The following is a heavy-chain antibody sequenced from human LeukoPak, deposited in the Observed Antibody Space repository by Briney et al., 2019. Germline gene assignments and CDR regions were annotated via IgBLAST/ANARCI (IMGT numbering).Heavy chain of an antibody. CDR1: GGSISSGSYY. Sequence: SQTLSLTCTVSGGSISSGSYYWSWIPQPAGKGLEWIGRNYTSGSTNYNPSLKSRVTISVDTSKNQFSLKLSSVTAADTAVYYWAREGCSGSYRGNWLDPWGKGTLVTVSS. CDR3: AREGCSGSYRGNWLDP. CDR2: NYTSGST. V-gene: IGHV4-61*02. J-gene: IGHJ5*02. D-gene: IGHD3-10*02.